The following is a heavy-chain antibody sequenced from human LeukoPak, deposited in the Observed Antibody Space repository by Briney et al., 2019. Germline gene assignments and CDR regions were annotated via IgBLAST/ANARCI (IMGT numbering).Heavy chain of an antibody. CDR2: ISSSSSYI. CDR3: ARTPATGTGWYFDL. D-gene: IGHD2-2*01. CDR1: GFTFSSYA. J-gene: IGHJ2*01. V-gene: IGHV3-21*01. Sequence: GGSLRLSCAASGFTFSSYAMHWVRQAPGKGLEWVSSISSSSSYIYYADSVKGRFTISRDNAKNSLYLQMNSLRAEDTAVYYCARTPATGTGWYFDLWGRGTLVTVSS.